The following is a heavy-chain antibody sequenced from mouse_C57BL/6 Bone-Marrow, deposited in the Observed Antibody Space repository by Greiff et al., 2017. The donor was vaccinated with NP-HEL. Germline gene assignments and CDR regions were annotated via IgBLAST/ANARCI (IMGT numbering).Heavy chain of an antibody. CDR2: IDPSDSYT. CDR1: GYTFTSYW. CDR3: ARSGYYGSSGWFAY. D-gene: IGHD1-1*01. Sequence: VQLQQPGAELVRPGTSVKLSCKASGYTFTSYWMHWVKQRPGQGLEWIGVIDPSDSYTNYNQKFKGKATLTVDTSSSTAYMQLSSLTSEDSGVYYCARSGYYGSSGWFAYWGQGTLVTVSA. V-gene: IGHV1-59*01. J-gene: IGHJ3*01.